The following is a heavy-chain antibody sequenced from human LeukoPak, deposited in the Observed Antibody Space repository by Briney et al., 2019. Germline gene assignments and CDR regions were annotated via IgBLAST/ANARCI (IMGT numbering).Heavy chain of an antibody. Sequence: ASVKVSCKASGYSFTNYAMNWVRQAPGQGLEWMGWINTNTGNPAYAQGFTGRSVFSLDTSVSTAYLQISSLKAEDTAVYYCAREGPEYSSSSEYYYYYYMDVWGKGTTVTVSS. D-gene: IGHD6-6*01. CDR2: INTNTGNP. J-gene: IGHJ6*03. CDR1: GYSFTNYA. CDR3: AREGPEYSSSSEYYYYYYMDV. V-gene: IGHV7-4-1*02.